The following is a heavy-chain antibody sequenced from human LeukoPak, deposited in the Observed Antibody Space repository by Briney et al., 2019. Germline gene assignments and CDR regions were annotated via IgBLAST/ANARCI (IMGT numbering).Heavy chain of an antibody. CDR3: ARDSAFSSYSY. D-gene: IGHD2-21*01. Sequence: SGGSLRLSCTAAGFTVSSSYMSWVRQAPGKGLEWVSFIYDDRSTYYAASVKGRFTISRDDSKNTLLLQMDSLRTEDTAIYYCARDSAFSSYSYWGQGALVTVSS. J-gene: IGHJ4*02. V-gene: IGHV3-53*01. CDR1: GFTVSSSY. CDR2: IYDDRST.